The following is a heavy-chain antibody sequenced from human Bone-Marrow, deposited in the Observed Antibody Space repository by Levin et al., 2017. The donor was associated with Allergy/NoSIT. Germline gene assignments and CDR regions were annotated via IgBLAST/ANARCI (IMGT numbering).Heavy chain of an antibody. Sequence: SLKISCAASGFTFDNSAMHWVRQAPGKGLEWVSGISWNSGSIYYADSVKGRFTISSDNAKNSLFLQMNSLRAEDTALYYCAKGPGMATIKGFIDYWGQGTLVTVSS. CDR1: GFTFDNSA. CDR3: AKGPGMATIKGFIDY. J-gene: IGHJ4*02. D-gene: IGHD5-24*01. CDR2: ISWNSGSI. V-gene: IGHV3-9*01.